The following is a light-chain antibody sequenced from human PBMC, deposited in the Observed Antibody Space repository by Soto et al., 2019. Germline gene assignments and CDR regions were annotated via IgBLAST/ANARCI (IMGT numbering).Light chain of an antibody. J-gene: IGKJ1*01. CDR2: GAS. CDR3: QQHNNWPRK. Sequence: EIVMTQSPATLSVSPGERATLSCRASQSVSSNLAWYQQKPGQAPRLLIYGASTRATGIPARFSGSGSGTEFTLTISSLQSEDVAVYYCQQHNNWPRKFGQGTKVDIK. V-gene: IGKV3-15*01. CDR1: QSVSSN.